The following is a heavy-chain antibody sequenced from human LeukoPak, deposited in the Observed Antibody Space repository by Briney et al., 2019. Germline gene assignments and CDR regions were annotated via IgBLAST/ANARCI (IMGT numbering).Heavy chain of an antibody. CDR2: INWNGGST. Sequence: GGSLRLSCAASGFTFDDYGMSWVRQAPGKGLEWVSGINWNGGSTGYADSVKGRFTISRDNAKNSLYLQMNSLRAEDTALYYCARAVLDCSSTSCYTGAFDIWGQGTMVTVSS. D-gene: IGHD2-2*02. J-gene: IGHJ3*02. CDR3: ARAVLDCSSTSCYTGAFDI. V-gene: IGHV3-20*04. CDR1: GFTFDDYG.